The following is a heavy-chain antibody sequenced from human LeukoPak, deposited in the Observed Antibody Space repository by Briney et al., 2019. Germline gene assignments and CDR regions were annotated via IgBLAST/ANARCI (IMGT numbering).Heavy chain of an antibody. CDR1: GGSISSYY. CDR3: ARGQTTVSYYYGMDV. J-gene: IGHJ6*02. Sequence: SETLSLTCTVSGGSISSYYWSWIRQSAGKGLEWIGRIYTSGSTNYNPSLKSRVTMSVDTSKNQFSLKLSSVTAADTAVYYCARGQTTVSYYYGMDVWGQGTTVTVSS. V-gene: IGHV4-4*07. CDR2: IYTSGST. D-gene: IGHD4-17*01.